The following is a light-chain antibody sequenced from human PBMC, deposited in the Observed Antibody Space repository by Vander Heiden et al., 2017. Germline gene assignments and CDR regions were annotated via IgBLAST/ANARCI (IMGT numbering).Light chain of an antibody. Sequence: QSALTHPPSASGSPGQSVAISCTGTSSDVADYKYVSWYQQHPGKAPKLMIYEVTKRPSGVPDRFSGSKSGNTASLTVSGLQAEDEADYYCSSYVGSNNYVFGTGTKVTVL. CDR1: SSDVADYKY. J-gene: IGLJ1*01. CDR2: EVT. V-gene: IGLV2-8*01. CDR3: SSYVGSNNYV.